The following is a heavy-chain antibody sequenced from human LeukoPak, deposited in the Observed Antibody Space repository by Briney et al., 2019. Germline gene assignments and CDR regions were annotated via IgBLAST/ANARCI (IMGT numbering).Heavy chain of an antibody. D-gene: IGHD3-3*01. V-gene: IGHV3-23*01. CDR3: TTSRWSEDGGEH. CDR2: ISGSGGST. J-gene: IGHJ1*01. Sequence: GGSLRLSCAASGFTFTSYSMTWVRQAPGKGLEWVSFISGSGGSTYYADSVKGRFTISRDNSRNTLYLQMNSLRGEDTAVYYCTTSRWSEDGGEHWGQGTQVSVSS. CDR1: GFTFTSYS.